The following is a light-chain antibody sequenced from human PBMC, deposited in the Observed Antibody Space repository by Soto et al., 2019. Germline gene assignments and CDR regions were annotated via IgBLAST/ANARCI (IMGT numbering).Light chain of an antibody. CDR2: RNN. J-gene: IGLJ1*01. Sequence: QSVLTQPPSASGTPGQRVTISCSGSSSNIGSNYVFWYQHLPGTAPKLLIYRNNQRPSGVPDRFSGSKSGTSASLAISGLQSEDEADYYCAAWDDSLNGRYVFGTGTKVTVL. CDR3: AAWDDSLNGRYV. CDR1: SSNIGSNY. V-gene: IGLV1-47*01.